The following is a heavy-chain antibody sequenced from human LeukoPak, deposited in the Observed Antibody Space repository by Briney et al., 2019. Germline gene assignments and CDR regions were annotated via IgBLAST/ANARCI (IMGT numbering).Heavy chain of an antibody. D-gene: IGHD2-8*01. J-gene: IGHJ5*02. CDR1: GGSISSGHYF. CDR2: IYTGGCT. CDR3: ARALCTNGICEWFDP. Sequence: PSQTLSLTCTISGGSISSGHYFWSWIRQPAGKGLEWIGRIYTGGCTNYNPSLKSRVTISIDTSKNQFSLKLSSVTAADTAMYYCARALCTNGICEWFDPWGQGTLVTVSS. V-gene: IGHV4-61*02.